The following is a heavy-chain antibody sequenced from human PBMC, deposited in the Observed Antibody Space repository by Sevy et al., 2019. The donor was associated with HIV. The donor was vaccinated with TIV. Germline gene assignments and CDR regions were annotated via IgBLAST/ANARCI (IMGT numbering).Heavy chain of an antibody. V-gene: IGHV1-46*01. D-gene: IGHD3-22*01. CDR1: GYTFTSYY. CDR3: AGEVAHDSSGYYRRGGGGFDY. Sequence: ASVKVSCKASGYTFTSYYMHWVRQAPGQGLEWMGIINPSGGSTSYAQKFQGRVTMTRDTSTSTVYVELSSLRSEETAVYYWAGEVAHDSSGYYRRGGGGFDYWGQGTLVTVSS. J-gene: IGHJ4*02. CDR2: INPSGGST.